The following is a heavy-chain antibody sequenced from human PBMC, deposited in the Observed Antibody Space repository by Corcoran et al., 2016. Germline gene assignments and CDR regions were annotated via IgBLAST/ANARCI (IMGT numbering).Heavy chain of an antibody. D-gene: IGHD3-22*01. CDR3: ARDGHYYDSSGYYYPAPYPFDY. J-gene: IGHJ4*02. CDR1: VGSISSRSYY. V-gene: IGHV4-39*07. Sequence: QLQLQESGPGLVKPSETLSLTCTVSVGSISSRSYYWGWIRQPPGKGLEWIGSIYYSGSTYYNPSLKSRVTISVDTSKDQFSLKLSSVTAADSAVYYYARDGHYYDSSGYYYPAPYPFDYWGQGNLVTVSS. CDR2: IYYSGST.